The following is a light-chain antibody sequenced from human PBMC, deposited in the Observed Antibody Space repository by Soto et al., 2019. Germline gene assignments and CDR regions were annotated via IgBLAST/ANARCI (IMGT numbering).Light chain of an antibody. J-gene: IGLJ2*01. CDR1: SSDVGAYND. Sequence: QSALTQPASVSGSPGQSITISCTGSSSDVGAYNDVSWYQQHPGKAPKVMIFDVSNRPSGVSNRFSGSKSGITASLTISGLQAEDEADYYCSSYTSSSVVIFGGGTKLTVL. V-gene: IGLV2-14*03. CDR3: SSYTSSSVVI. CDR2: DVS.